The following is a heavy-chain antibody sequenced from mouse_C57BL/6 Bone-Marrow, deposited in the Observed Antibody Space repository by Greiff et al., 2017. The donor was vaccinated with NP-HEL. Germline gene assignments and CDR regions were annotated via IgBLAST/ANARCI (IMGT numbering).Heavy chain of an antibody. V-gene: IGHV5-6*01. CDR2: ISSGGSYT. Sequence: EVKLMESGGDLVKPGGSLKLSCAASGFTFSSYGMSWVRQTPDKRLEWVATISSGGSYTYYPDSVKGRFTISRDNAKNTLYLQMSSLKSEDTAMYYCARHLIYYDYWFAYWGQGTLVTVSA. CDR3: ARHLIYYDYWFAY. CDR1: GFTFSSYG. D-gene: IGHD2-4*01. J-gene: IGHJ3*01.